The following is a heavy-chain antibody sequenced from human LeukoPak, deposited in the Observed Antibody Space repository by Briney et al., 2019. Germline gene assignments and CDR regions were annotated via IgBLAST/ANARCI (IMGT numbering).Heavy chain of an antibody. V-gene: IGHV1-69*04. CDR2: IIPILGIA. CDR3: ARDREDIVVVVAAVPGYYYGMDV. D-gene: IGHD2-15*01. J-gene: IGHJ6*02. Sequence: SVKVSCKASGGTFSSCAISWVRQAPGQGLEWMGRIIPILGIANYAQKFQGRVTITADKSTSTAYMELSSLRSEDTAVYYCARDREDIVVVVAAVPGYYYGMDVWGQGTTVTVSS. CDR1: GGTFSSCA.